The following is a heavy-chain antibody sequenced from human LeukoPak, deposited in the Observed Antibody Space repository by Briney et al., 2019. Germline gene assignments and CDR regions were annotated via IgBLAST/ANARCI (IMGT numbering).Heavy chain of an antibody. J-gene: IGHJ4*02. CDR2: IIPIFGTA. CDR3: ARGGGQWLLPEYYFDY. V-gene: IGHV1-69*01. CDR1: GGTFSSYA. Sequence: SVKVSCKASGGTFSSYAISWVRQAPGQGLEWMGGIIPIFGTANYAQKFQGRVTITADESTSTAYMELSSLRSEDTAVYYCARGGGQWLLPEYYFDYWGQGTLVTVSS. D-gene: IGHD6-19*01.